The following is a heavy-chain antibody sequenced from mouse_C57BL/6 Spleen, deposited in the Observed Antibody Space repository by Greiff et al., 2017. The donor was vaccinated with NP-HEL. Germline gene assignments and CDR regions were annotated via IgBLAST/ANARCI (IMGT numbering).Heavy chain of an antibody. J-gene: IGHJ4*01. CDR1: GYTFTDYY. CDR3: ARDYSNYVRMDY. Sequence: VQLQQSGPELVKPGASVKISCKASGYTFTDYYMNWVKQSHGKSLEWIGDINPNNGGTSYNQKFKGKATLTVDKSSSTAYMELRSLTSEDSAVYYCARDYSNYVRMDYWGQGTSVTVSS. D-gene: IGHD2-5*01. CDR2: INPNNGGT. V-gene: IGHV1-26*01.